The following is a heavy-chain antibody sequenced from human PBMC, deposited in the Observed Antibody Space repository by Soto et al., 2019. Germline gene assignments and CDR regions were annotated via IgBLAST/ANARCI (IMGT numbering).Heavy chain of an antibody. CDR1: GDSVSSNSAA. Sequence: QSQTLSLTCAISGDSVSSNSAAWNWIRQSPSRGLEWLGRTYYRSKWYNDYAVSVKSRITINPDTSKNQFSLQLNSVTPEDTAVYYCARDPLELGGVAFDIWGQGTMVTVSS. D-gene: IGHD2-8*02. CDR3: ARDPLELGGVAFDI. J-gene: IGHJ3*02. CDR2: TYYRSKWYN. V-gene: IGHV6-1*01.